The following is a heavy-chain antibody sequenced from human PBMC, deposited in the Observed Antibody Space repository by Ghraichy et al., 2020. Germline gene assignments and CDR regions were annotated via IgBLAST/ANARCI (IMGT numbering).Heavy chain of an antibody. V-gene: IGHV3-23*01. Sequence: GGSLRLSCAASGFTFSSYAMSWVRQAPGKGLECVSAISGSGGSTYYADSVKGRFTISRDNSKNTLYLQMNSLRAEDTAVYYCAKGDSGFPFPDYWGQGTLVTVSS. D-gene: IGHD5-12*01. CDR3: AKGDSGFPFPDY. CDR1: GFTFSSYA. J-gene: IGHJ4*02. CDR2: ISGSGGST.